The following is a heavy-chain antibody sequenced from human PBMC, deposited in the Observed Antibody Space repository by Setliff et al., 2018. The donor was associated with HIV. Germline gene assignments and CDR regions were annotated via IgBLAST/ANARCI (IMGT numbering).Heavy chain of an antibody. CDR1: GYTFISHG. J-gene: IGHJ4*02. CDR3: ARVGGPYYDLLTGYYGAVDY. CDR2: ISAYNGNT. V-gene: IGHV1-18*01. D-gene: IGHD3-9*01. Sequence: GASVKVSCKASGYTFISHGITWVRQAPGQGLEWMGWISAYNGNTNYAQKLQGRVTMTTDTSTSTAYMELRSLRSDDTAVYYCARVGGPYYDLLTGYYGAVDYWGQGTLVTVSS.